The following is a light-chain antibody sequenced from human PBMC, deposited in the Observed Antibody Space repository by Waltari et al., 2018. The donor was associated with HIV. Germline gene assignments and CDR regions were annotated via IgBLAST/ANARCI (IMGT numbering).Light chain of an antibody. Sequence: QSVLTQPPSASGTPGQRVTIACSGSNSNIGSNTVNWYKQVPGTAPKLLIYNNYERPSGGPDRLSGSKSGSSASLAISGLQSEDDGDYDCAAWDGSLLGVLFGGGTKLTVL. CDR3: AAWDGSLLGVL. CDR1: NSNIGSNT. V-gene: IGLV1-44*01. CDR2: NNY. J-gene: IGLJ2*01.